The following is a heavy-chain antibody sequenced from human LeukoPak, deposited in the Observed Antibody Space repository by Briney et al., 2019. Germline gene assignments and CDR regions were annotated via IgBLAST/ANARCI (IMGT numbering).Heavy chain of an antibody. Sequence: SETLSLTCAVSGYSISSGYYWGWIRQPPGKGLEWIGSIYHSGGTYYNPSLKSRVTISVDTSKNQFSLKLSSVTAADTAVYYCARQTGYCSSTSCYTKNDAFDIWGQGTMVTVSS. CDR3: ARQTGYCSSTSCYTKNDAFDI. CDR1: GYSISSGYY. V-gene: IGHV4-38-2*01. D-gene: IGHD2-2*02. CDR2: IYHSGGT. J-gene: IGHJ3*02.